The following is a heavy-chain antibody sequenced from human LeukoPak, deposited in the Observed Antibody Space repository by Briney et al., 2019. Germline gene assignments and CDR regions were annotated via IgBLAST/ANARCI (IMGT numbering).Heavy chain of an antibody. J-gene: IGHJ4*02. CDR3: ARGADIRITMVRGVNDY. D-gene: IGHD3-10*01. CDR1: GYTFTDYF. V-gene: IGHV1-2*02. CDR2: INPNSGGT. Sequence: ASVKVSCKASGYTFTDYFIHWVRQAPGQGLEWMGWINPNSGGTNYAQKFQGRVTMTRDTSISTVYMEVSSLRSEDTAVYYCARGADIRITMVRGVNDYWGQGTLVTVSS.